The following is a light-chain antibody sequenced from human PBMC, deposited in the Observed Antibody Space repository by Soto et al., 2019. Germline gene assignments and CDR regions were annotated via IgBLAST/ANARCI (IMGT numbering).Light chain of an antibody. CDR1: SSNIGAGYD. J-gene: IGLJ1*01. Sequence: QPVLTQPPSVSGAPGQRVTISCTGSSSNIGAGYDVHWYQQLPGAAPKLLIYGNINRPSGVPDRFSGSRSGTSASLAITGLQAEDEADYYCQAFDSGLSGYVFGTGTKVTVL. CDR3: QAFDSGLSGYV. V-gene: IGLV1-40*01. CDR2: GNI.